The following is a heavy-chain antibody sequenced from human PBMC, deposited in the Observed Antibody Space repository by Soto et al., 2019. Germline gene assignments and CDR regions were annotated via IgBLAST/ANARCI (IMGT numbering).Heavy chain of an antibody. CDR1: GYTFTNYD. CDR2: ISGYNGNR. V-gene: IGHV1-18*01. CDR3: ARGRYCSSITCDKKYGMDV. D-gene: IGHD2-2*01. Sequence: VSCKASGYTFTNYDISWVRQAPGQGLEWLGWISGYNGNRNYAQKFQGRVTMTTDTSTSTVYMELRSLRSDDTAVYYCARGRYCSSITCDKKYGMDVWGQGTTVTVSS. J-gene: IGHJ6*02.